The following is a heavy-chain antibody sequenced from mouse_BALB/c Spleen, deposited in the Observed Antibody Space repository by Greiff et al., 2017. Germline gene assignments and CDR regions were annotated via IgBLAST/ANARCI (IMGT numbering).Heavy chain of an antibody. D-gene: IGHD2-14*01. J-gene: IGHJ4*01. CDR3: ARRGYERDAMDY. V-gene: IGHV5-6*01. CDR1: GFTFSSYG. Sequence: EVQGVESGGDLVKPGGSLKLSCAASGFTFSSYGMSWVRQTPDKRLEWVATISSGGSYTYYPDSVKGRFTISRDNAKNTLYLQMSSLKSEDTAMYYCARRGYERDAMDYWGQGTSVTVSS. CDR2: ISSGGSYT.